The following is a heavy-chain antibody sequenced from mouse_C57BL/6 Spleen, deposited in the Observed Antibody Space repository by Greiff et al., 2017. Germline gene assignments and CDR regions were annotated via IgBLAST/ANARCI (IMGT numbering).Heavy chain of an antibody. D-gene: IGHD1-1*01. CDR2: ISNGGGST. CDR1: GFTFSDYY. V-gene: IGHV5-12*01. CDR3: ARHENVVEGYFDV. Sequence: DVMLVESGGGLVQPGGSLKLSCAASGFTFSDYYMYWVRQTPEKRLEWVAYISNGGGSTYYPDTVKGRFTISRDNAKNTLYLQMSRLKSEDTAMYYCARHENVVEGYFDVWGTGTTVTVSS. J-gene: IGHJ1*03.